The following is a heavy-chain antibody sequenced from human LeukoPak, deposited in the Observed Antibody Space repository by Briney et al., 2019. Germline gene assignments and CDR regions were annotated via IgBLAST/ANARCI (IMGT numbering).Heavy chain of an antibody. V-gene: IGHV1-69*05. CDR3: ARDPRLSSGWYNY. D-gene: IGHD6-19*01. CDR2: IIPIFGTA. CDR1: GGTFSSYA. J-gene: IGHJ4*02. Sequence: ASVKVSCKASGGTFSSYAISWVRQAPGQGLEWMGRIIPIFGTASYAQKFQGRVTITTDESTSTAYMELSSLRSEDTAVYYCARDPRLSSGWYNYWGQGTLVTVSS.